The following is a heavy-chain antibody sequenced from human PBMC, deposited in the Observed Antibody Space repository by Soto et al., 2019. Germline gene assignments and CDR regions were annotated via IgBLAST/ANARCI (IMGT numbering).Heavy chain of an antibody. D-gene: IGHD2-21*02. CDR1: GASIRSTDYY. CDR2: VYYTGST. J-gene: IGHJ5*02. CDR3: VRTAREGAVAPHWFDR. V-gene: IGHV4-30-4*01. Sequence: SETLSLTCTVSGASIRSTDYYWSWIRQAPGKGLEWIGYVYYTGSTYYNPSLMSRLTISVDTSKNQFSLKLTSVTAAETAVYYCVRTAREGAVAPHWFDRWGQGTQVTVSP.